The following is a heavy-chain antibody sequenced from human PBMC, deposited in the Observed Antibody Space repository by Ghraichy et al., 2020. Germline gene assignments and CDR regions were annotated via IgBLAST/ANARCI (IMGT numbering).Heavy chain of an antibody. CDR2: INHSGST. D-gene: IGHD3-10*01. Sequence: SETLSLTCAVYGGSFSGYYWSWIRQPPGKGLEWIGEINHSGSTNYNPSLKSRVTISVDTSKNQFSLKLSSVTAADTAVYYCATGRFGAPTVQIWGQGTLVTVSS. J-gene: IGHJ4*02. CDR3: ATGRFGAPTVQI. CDR1: GGSFSGYY. V-gene: IGHV4-34*01.